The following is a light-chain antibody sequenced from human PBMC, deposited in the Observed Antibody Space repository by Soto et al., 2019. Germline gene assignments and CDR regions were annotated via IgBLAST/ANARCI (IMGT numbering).Light chain of an antibody. J-gene: IGKJ4*02. CDR1: QSVRNNY. CDR3: QQYGRSPLT. Sequence: EMVLTQSPDTLSLSPGERATLSCRASQSVRNNYLAWYQQKPGQAPRFLIYDASSRATGIPDRFSGSGSGTDFTRTISRLEPEDFAVYYCQQYGRSPLTCGGGTKVEIK. V-gene: IGKV3-20*01. CDR2: DAS.